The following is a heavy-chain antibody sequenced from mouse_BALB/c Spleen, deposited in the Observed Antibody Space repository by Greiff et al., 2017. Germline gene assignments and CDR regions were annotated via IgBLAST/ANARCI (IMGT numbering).Heavy chain of an antibody. CDR3: ARSRYGYGY. CDR2: ISSGGST. Sequence: EVHLVESGGGLVKPGGSLKLSCAASGFTFSSYAMSWVRQTPEKRLEWVASISSGGSTYYPDSVKGRFTISRDNARNILYLQMSSLRSEDTAMYYCARSRYGYGYWGQGTTLTVSS. V-gene: IGHV5-6-5*01. CDR1: GFTFSSYA. J-gene: IGHJ2*01. D-gene: IGHD1-2*01.